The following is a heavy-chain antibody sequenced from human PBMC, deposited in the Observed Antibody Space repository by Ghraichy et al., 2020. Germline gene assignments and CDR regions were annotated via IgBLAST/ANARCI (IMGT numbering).Heavy chain of an antibody. CDR2: IHYRGST. V-gene: IGHV4-4*01. Sequence: ESLNISCTVSGDSISSHNWWIWVRQSPEKGVEWIGEIHYRGSTNYNPPLKSRVTMSVDEAKNEFSLRLTSVTAADTAIYFCARQGAGVSGSTMYDVWGPGTMVTVSS. D-gene: IGHD1-26*01. CDR1: GDSISSHNW. J-gene: IGHJ3*01. CDR3: ARQGAGVSGSTMYDV.